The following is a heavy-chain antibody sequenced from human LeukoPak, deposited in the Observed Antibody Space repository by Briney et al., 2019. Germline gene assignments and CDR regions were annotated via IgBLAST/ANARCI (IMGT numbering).Heavy chain of an antibody. CDR3: AKDQGIVVVTAILDY. CDR1: GFTFSSYG. V-gene: IGHV3-30*18. J-gene: IGHJ4*02. Sequence: PGGSLRLSCAASGFTFSSYGMHWVRQAPGKGLEWVAVISYDGSNKYYADSVKGRFTISRDNSKNTLYLQMNSLRAEDTAVYYCAKDQGIVVVTAILDYWGQGTLVTVSS. D-gene: IGHD2-21*02. CDR2: ISYDGSNK.